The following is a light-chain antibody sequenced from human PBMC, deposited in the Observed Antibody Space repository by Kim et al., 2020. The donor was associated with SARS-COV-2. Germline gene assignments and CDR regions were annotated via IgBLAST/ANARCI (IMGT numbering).Light chain of an antibody. J-gene: IGKJ1*01. CDR3: QQFYNWPPWT. CDR2: SAS. V-gene: IGKV3-15*01. Sequence: SPGERATLSCRASQNVKSNLAWYQQKPGQAPRLLFYSASTRATGVPARFSVSGFGTEFTLTISSLQSEDVAVYYCQQFYNWPPWTFGQGTKVDIK. CDR1: QNVKSN.